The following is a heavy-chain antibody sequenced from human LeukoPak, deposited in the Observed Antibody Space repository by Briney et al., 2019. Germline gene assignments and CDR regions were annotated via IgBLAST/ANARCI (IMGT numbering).Heavy chain of an antibody. CDR3: ARGKGPGVLNC. Sequence: PGGSLRLSCAASGVTFSSYWMHWVRQAPGKRLVWVPRINSDGSSTSYADSVKGRFTISRDNAKNTLYLQMNSLRAEDTAVYYCARGKGPGVLNCWGQGTLVTVSS. CDR2: INSDGSST. CDR1: GVTFSSYW. V-gene: IGHV3-74*01. J-gene: IGHJ4*02. D-gene: IGHD3-10*01.